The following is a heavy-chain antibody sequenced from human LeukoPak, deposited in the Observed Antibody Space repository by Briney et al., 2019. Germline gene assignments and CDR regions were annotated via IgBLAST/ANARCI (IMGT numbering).Heavy chain of an antibody. V-gene: IGHV1-18*01. D-gene: IGHD5-12*01. CDR2: ISAYNGNT. J-gene: IGHJ4*02. CDR3: ARDQGIYNHRIIDS. CDR1: GYTFSSYG. Sequence: ASLKVSCKASGYTFSSYGISWVRQAPGQGLDWMGWISAYNGNTNFAQEFQGRVTMTTDTSTSTASMELRSLRSDDTAVYYCARDQGIYNHRIIDSWGQGTLVTVSS.